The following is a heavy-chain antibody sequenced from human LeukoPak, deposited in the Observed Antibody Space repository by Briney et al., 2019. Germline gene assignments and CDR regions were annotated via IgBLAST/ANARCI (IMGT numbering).Heavy chain of an antibody. V-gene: IGHV3-15*01. CDR1: GFSFSSAW. J-gene: IGHJ4*02. CDR2: IKSKTDGGTV. CDR3: IVSNYYSSGSYNFDS. D-gene: IGHD3-10*01. Sequence: PGGSLRLSCAASGFSFSSAWMTWVRQPPGKGQEWVGRIKSKTDGGTVDYAAPVKGRFTISRDDSINTLYLQVNSLKTEDTAMYYCIVSNYYSSGSYNFDSWGQGTLVTVSS.